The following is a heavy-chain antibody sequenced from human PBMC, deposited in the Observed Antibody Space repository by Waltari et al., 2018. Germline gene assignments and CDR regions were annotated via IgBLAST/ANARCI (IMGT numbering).Heavy chain of an antibody. D-gene: IGHD3-16*01. CDR1: GGSISDTSYF. J-gene: IGHJ4*02. Sequence: QLQLQESGPGLVKPSETLFLTCNVSGGSISDTSYFWGWVRQPPGKGLEWIGSISRRESARYKSSLTSRATISFDNAKNQLYLKLTSRTAADTATYYCTRDANVGAPPPIGYWGQGALVTVS. CDR3: TRDANVGAPPPIGY. V-gene: IGHV4-39*07. CDR2: ISRRESA.